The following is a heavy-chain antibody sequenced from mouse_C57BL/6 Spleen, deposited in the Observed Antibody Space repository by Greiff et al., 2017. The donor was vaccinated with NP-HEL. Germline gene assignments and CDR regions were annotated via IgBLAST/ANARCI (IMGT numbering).Heavy chain of an antibody. CDR2: IDPSDSET. CDR3: ARSGGAYDYDVAY. Sequence: QVQLQQPGAELVRPGSSVKLSCKASGYTFTSYWMHWVKQRPIQGLEWIGNIDPSDSETHYNQKFKDKATLTVDKSSSTAYMQLSSLTSEDSAVYYCARSGGAYDYDVAYWGQGTLVTVSA. CDR1: GYTFTSYW. D-gene: IGHD2-4*01. V-gene: IGHV1-52*01. J-gene: IGHJ3*01.